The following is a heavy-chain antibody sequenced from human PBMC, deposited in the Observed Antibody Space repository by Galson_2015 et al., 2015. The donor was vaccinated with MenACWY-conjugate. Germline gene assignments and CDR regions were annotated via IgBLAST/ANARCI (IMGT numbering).Heavy chain of an antibody. Sequence: QSGAEVKKPGESLNISCKVSGYDFITSWVGWVRQMPGKGLESMGIIHPANSDTRYSPSFEGRVTISADKSIATVYLQWSSLRASDTAIYYCARHLFPGGYPTYYLDSWGQGTLVTVSS. V-gene: IGHV5-51*01. J-gene: IGHJ4*02. CDR2: IHPANSDT. CDR3: ARHLFPGGYPTYYLDS. CDR1: GYDFITSW. D-gene: IGHD5-12*01.